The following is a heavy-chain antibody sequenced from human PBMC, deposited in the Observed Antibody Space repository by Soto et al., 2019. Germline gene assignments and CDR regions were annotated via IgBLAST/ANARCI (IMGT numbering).Heavy chain of an antibody. D-gene: IGHD1-1*01. V-gene: IGHV3-30*18. Sequence: QVRLVESGGGVVQPGRSLRLSCAASGFSFSTFGMHWVRQAPGKGLEWLAGMLYDGTNIHYADSVKGRFTISRDSSKNTGYLEMNNLRAEDTAVYFCAKDDGTGSWGQGTLVTVSS. CDR3: AKDDGTGS. CDR2: MLYDGTNI. J-gene: IGHJ5*02. CDR1: GFSFSTFG.